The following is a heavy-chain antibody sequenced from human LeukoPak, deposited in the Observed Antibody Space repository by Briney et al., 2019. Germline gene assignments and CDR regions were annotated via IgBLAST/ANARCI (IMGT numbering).Heavy chain of an antibody. V-gene: IGHV3-23*01. J-gene: IGHJ4*02. D-gene: IGHD6-13*01. CDR3: AKFIAAASKTDY. CDR2: ISGGGGDT. Sequence: GRSLRLSCAASGFTFSSYAMSWVRQAPGKGLEWVSGISGGGGDTYYADSVKGRFTVSRDTSKNTLYLQMNSLRAEDTAVYYCAKFIAAASKTDYWGQGSLVTVSS. CDR1: GFTFSSYA.